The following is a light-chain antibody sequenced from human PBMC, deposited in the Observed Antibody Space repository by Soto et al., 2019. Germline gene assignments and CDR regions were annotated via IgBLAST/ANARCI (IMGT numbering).Light chain of an antibody. CDR1: SSDVGSYNL. J-gene: IGLJ2*01. CDR3: CSYAGSSTYVV. Sequence: QSALTQPASVSGSPGQSITISCTGTSSDVGSYNLVSWYQQHPGKAPKLMIYEGSKRPSGVSNRFSGSKSGNTASLTISGLKAEDEADYYCCSYAGSSTYVVFCGGTKLTVL. CDR2: EGS. V-gene: IGLV2-23*01.